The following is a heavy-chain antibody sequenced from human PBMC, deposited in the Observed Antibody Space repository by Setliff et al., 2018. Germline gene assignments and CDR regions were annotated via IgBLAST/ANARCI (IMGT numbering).Heavy chain of an antibody. CDR2: IYTSGST. Sequence: SETLSLTCTVSGGSISSGSYYWSWIRQPAGKGLEWIGHIYTSGSTNYNPSLKRRVTISVDTSKNQFFLTLTSVTAADTAVYYCARGDYGDYGEGEAAYWGQGTLVTVSS. V-gene: IGHV4-61*09. J-gene: IGHJ4*02. CDR1: GGSISSGSYY. CDR3: ARGDYGDYGEGEAAY. D-gene: IGHD4-17*01.